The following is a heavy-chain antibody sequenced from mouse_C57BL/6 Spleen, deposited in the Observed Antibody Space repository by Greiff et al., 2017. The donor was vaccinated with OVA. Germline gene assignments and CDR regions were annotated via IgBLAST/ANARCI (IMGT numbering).Heavy chain of an antibody. CDR2: IHPNSGST. CDR3: AREGGYGSSPWFAY. CDR1: GYTFTSYW. J-gene: IGHJ3*01. D-gene: IGHD1-1*01. V-gene: IGHV1-64*01. Sequence: QVQLQQPGAELVKPGASVKLSCKASGYTFTSYWMHWVKQRPGQGLEWIGMIHPNSGSTNYNEKFKSKATLTVDKSSSTAYMQLSSLTSEDSAVYYCAREGGYGSSPWFAYWGQGTLVTVSA.